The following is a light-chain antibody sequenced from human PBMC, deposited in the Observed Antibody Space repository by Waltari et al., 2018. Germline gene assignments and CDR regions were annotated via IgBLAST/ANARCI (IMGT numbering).Light chain of an antibody. CDR2: EAS. Sequence: DIVMTQSPSTLPVPLGERPTITCQSSQNLLSRSNNKNFLAWFQQRPGQSPTLHIYEASTRQSGVPDRFSGSESGTNFTLTINSLQPEDVALYYCQQFYSIPYTFGQGTKLEI. J-gene: IGKJ2*01. CDR1: QNLLSRSNNKNF. CDR3: QQFYSIPYT. V-gene: IGKV4-1*01.